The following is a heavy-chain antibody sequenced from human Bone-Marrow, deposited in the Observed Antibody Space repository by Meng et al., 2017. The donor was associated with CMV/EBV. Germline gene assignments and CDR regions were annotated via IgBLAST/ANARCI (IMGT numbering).Heavy chain of an antibody. J-gene: IGHJ6*02. V-gene: IGHV3-23*01. CDR3: AKETAVAGITLYYYYGMDV. D-gene: IGHD6-19*01. CDR2: ISGSGGST. Sequence: GESLKISCAASGFTFSSYAMSWVRQAPGKGLEWVSAISGSGGSTYYADSVKGRFTISRDNSKNTLYLQMNSLRAEDTAVYYCAKETAVAGITLYYYYGMDVWGQGTTVTVSS. CDR1: GFTFSSYA.